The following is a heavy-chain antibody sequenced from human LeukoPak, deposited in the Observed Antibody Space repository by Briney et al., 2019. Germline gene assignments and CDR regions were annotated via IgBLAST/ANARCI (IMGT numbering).Heavy chain of an antibody. V-gene: IGHV4-39*01. D-gene: IGHD6-19*01. J-gene: IGHJ5*02. CDR3: ATQLAVAGIGWFDP. Sequence: SETLSLTCTVAGGSISSSRYYWGWIRQPPGKGLEWIGSIYYSGSTYYNPSLKSRVTISVDTSKNQFSLKLSSVTAADTAVYYCATQLAVAGIGWFDPWGQGTLVTVSS. CDR1: GGSISSSRYY. CDR2: IYYSGST.